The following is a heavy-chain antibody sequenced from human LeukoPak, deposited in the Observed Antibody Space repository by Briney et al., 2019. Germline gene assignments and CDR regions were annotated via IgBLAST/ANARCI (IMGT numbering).Heavy chain of an antibody. D-gene: IGHD5-12*01. J-gene: IGHJ5*02. V-gene: IGHV3-23*01. CDR3: ANSGYDSGNWFDP. Sequence: PGGSLRLSCTASGFSFSTYSMSWVRQAPGKGLEWVSAISGSGGSTYYADSVKGRFTISRDNSKNTLYLQMNSLRAEDTAVYYCANSGYDSGNWFDPWGQGTLVTVSS. CDR1: GFSFSTYS. CDR2: ISGSGGST.